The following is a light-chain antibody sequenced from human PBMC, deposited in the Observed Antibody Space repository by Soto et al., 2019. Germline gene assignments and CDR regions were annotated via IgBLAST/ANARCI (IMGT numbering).Light chain of an antibody. Sequence: QSVLIQPPSASGTPGQRVTVSCSGGSSNIGSYTVNWYQQHPGKAPRLIIFEDNKRPSGVSYRFSGSKSANTASLTIAGLQAEDEGDYYCCSYAGGNAWVFGGGTKLTVL. CDR2: EDN. V-gene: IGLV2-23*01. J-gene: IGLJ3*02. CDR3: CSYAGGNAWV. CDR1: SSNIGSYT.